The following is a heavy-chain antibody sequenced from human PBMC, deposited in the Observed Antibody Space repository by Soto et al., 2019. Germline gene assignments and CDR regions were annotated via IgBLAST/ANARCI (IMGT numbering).Heavy chain of an antibody. J-gene: IGHJ4*02. V-gene: IGHV1-18*01. CDR3: ARFSIAARRQVIEGRKPFDY. Sequence: GASVKVSCKASGYTFTSYGISWVRQAPGQGLEWMGWISAYNGNTNYAQKLQGRVTMTTDTSTSTAYMELRSLRSDDTAVYYCARFSIAARRQVIEGRKPFDYWGQGTLVTVSS. CDR2: ISAYNGNT. D-gene: IGHD6-6*01. CDR1: GYTFTSYG.